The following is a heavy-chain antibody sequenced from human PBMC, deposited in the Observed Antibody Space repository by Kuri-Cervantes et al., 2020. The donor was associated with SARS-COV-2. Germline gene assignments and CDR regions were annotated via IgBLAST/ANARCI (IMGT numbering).Heavy chain of an antibody. V-gene: IGHV3-7*05. Sequence: GGSLRPSCAASGFTFSSYWMSWVRQAPGKGLEWVANIKQDGSEKYYVDSVKGRFTISRDNAKNSLYLQMNSLRAEDTAVYYCARDSKNYSGSRARRNGMDVWGQGPTVTVSS. J-gene: IGHJ6*02. CDR2: IKQDGSEK. CDR1: GFTFSSYW. CDR3: ARDSKNYSGSRARRNGMDV. D-gene: IGHD1-26*01.